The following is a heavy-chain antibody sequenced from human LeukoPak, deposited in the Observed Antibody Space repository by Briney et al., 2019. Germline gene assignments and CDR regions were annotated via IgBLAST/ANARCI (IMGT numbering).Heavy chain of an antibody. CDR1: GGSLSSYY. J-gene: IGHJ5*02. CDR3: ARAPTGTGGWNWFDP. V-gene: IGHV4-4*07. D-gene: IGHD1-1*01. CDR2: IYPSGST. Sequence: SETLSLTCTVSGGSLSSYYWSWIRQPAGKGLELIGRIYPSGSTNYNPSLKSRVTMSVGTSKNQFSLKLSSVTAADTAVYYCARAPTGTGGWNWFDPWGQGTLVTVSS.